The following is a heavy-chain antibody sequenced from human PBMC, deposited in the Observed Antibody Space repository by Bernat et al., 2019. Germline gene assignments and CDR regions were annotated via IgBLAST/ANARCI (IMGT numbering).Heavy chain of an antibody. CDR3: ARGYCSGGSCYSTY. D-gene: IGHD2-15*01. Sequence: QLQLQESGPGLVKPSETLSLTCTVSGGSISSSSYYWGWIRQPPGKGLEWIGSIYYSGSTYCNPSLKSRVTISVDTSKNQFSLKLSSVTAADTAVYYCARGYCSGGSCYSTYWGQGTLVTVSS. J-gene: IGHJ4*02. CDR2: IYYSGST. V-gene: IGHV4-39*01. CDR1: GGSISSSSYY.